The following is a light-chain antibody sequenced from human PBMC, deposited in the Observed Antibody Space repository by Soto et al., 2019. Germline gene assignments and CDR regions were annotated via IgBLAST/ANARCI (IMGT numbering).Light chain of an antibody. CDR1: SSDVGGYNY. V-gene: IGLV2-14*01. CDR2: EVS. CDR3: SSYTSSSTYV. Sequence: QSVLTQPRSVSGSPGQSVTISCTGTSSDVGGYNYVSWYQQHPGKAPKLMIYEVSNRPSGVSNRFSGPKSGNTASLTISGLQAEDEADYYCSSYTSSSTYVFGTGTKVTVL. J-gene: IGLJ1*01.